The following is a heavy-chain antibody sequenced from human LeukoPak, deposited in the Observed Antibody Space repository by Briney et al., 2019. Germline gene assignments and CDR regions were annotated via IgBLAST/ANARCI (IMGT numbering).Heavy chain of an antibody. J-gene: IGHJ6*03. D-gene: IGHD1-20*01. CDR3: ARAHNWNHYYYYMDV. Sequence: ASVKVSCKASGYTFTSYYMHWVRQAPGQGPEWMGIISPSGGSTSYAQKFQGRVTMTRDTSTSTVYMELSSLRSEDTAVYYCARAHNWNHYYYYMDVWGKGTTVTVSS. CDR1: GYTFTSYY. CDR2: ISPSGGST. V-gene: IGHV1-46*01.